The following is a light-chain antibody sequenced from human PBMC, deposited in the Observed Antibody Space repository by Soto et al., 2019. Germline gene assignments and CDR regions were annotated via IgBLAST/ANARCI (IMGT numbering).Light chain of an antibody. CDR1: SSDVGGYNY. CDR2: DVS. Sequence: QSALTQPASVSGSPGQSITISCTGTSSDVGGYNYVSWYQQHPGKAPKLMIYDVSNRPSGVSDRFSGSKSGNSASLTISGLPAEDEADYSCSSYTSNGTPCVFGTGTKLTVL. J-gene: IGLJ1*01. V-gene: IGLV2-14*01. CDR3: SSYTSNGTPCV.